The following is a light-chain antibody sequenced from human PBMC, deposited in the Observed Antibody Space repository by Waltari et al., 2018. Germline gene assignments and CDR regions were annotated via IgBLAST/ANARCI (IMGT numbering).Light chain of an antibody. CDR1: ASNIGNNV. V-gene: IGLV1-44*01. CDR2: RSD. CDR3: AAWDDSLNGRWV. J-gene: IGLJ3*02. Sequence: QSVLTQPPSASGTPGQGVTISCSGGASNIGNNVVNWYQQVPGKAPKLLIYRSDRRPAWVPDRFSGSKSGTFASLAISGLQSEDEADYYCAAWDDSLNGRWVFGGGTKVTVL.